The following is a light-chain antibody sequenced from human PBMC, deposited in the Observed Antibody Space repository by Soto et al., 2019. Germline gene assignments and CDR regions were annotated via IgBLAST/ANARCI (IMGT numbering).Light chain of an antibody. CDR1: QSISSW. J-gene: IGKJ4*01. CDR3: QQYNSYSLT. CDR2: DAS. V-gene: IGKV1-5*01. Sequence: DILMTQSPSTLSASVGERVTISCRASQSISSWLAWYQQKPGKAPKLLIYDASSLESGVPSRFSGSGSGTEFTLTISSLQPDDFATYYCQQYNSYSLTFGGGTKVEIK.